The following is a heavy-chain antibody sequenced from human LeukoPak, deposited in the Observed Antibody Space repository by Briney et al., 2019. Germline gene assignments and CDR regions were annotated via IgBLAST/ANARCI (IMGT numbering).Heavy chain of an antibody. CDR1: GITFSNYA. Sequence: PGGSLRLSCVASGITFSNYAVSWVRQAPEKGLDWVSVISGSAHKIRYADSVKGRFTISRDNSENIVYLQMNNLRVEDTAVYYCAGKPSGYSFCYLHWGQGTLVTVSS. CDR2: ISGSAHKI. CDR3: AGKPSGYSFCYLH. J-gene: IGHJ4*02. D-gene: IGHD5-18*01. V-gene: IGHV3-23*01.